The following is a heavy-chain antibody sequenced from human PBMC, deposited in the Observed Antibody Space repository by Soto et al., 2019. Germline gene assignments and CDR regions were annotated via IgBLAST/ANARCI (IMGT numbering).Heavy chain of an antibody. V-gene: IGHV1-46*01. CDR2: INPSDGRT. CDR1: GYPFGAYY. D-gene: IGHD6-13*01. J-gene: IGHJ4*02. CDR3: ARVGQQLAETFDQ. Sequence: ASVKVSCKASGYPFGAYYMHWVGQAPGQGLEWLGIINPSDGRTTYAKKFQGRLTLTRDTSSSTLFMELSSLKAEDTAFYYCARVGQQLAETFDQWGQGSLVTVSS.